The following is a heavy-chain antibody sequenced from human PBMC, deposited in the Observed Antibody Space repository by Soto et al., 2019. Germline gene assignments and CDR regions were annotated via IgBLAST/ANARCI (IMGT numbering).Heavy chain of an antibody. CDR2: INSDGSVS. J-gene: IGHJ6*03. CDR1: GFTFSNYW. D-gene: IGHD2-15*01. Sequence: EVQLVESGGGLVQPGGSLRLSCAASGFTFSNYWMYWVRQAPGEGLVWVSRINSDGSVSSYADSVKGRLTISRDNVKNTLYLQMDSLRAEDTAVYYCARGDCVGGTCYSLAGSFYYYMDVGGKGTTVTVFS. CDR3: ARGDCVGGTCYSLAGSFYYYMDV. V-gene: IGHV3-74*01.